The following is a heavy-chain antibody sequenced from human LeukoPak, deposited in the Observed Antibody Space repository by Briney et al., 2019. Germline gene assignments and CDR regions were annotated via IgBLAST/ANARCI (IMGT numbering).Heavy chain of an antibody. CDR3: ARPGGYAFDM. CDR2: ITYDGTDT. Sequence: GGSLRLSCAASGFNFRSYAFHWVRQTPGKGPEWMAFITYDGTDTYYADSVKGRFTLSRDNSQNTLYLQMNSLRAADTAVYYCARPGGYAFDMWGQGTMVTVSS. J-gene: IGHJ3*02. V-gene: IGHV3-30*04. D-gene: IGHD3-16*01. CDR1: GFNFRSYA.